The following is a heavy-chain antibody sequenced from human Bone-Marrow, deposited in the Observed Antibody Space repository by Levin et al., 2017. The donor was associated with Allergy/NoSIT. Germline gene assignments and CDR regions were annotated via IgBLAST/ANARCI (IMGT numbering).Heavy chain of an antibody. CDR1: GYAISAFA. V-gene: IGHV1-3*01. J-gene: IGHJ4*02. CDR2: IGVAKGDP. D-gene: IGHD6-19*01. Sequence: GASVKVSCRPSGYAISAFAIHWVRQAPGQRLEWVGWIGVAKGDPTSQRFKDRFHVSVDTSTSTVFLELTGLVSEDTGLYYCLRDSQPQTVPGSRYFDLLGQGSLVTVAA. CDR3: LRDSQPQTVPGSRYFDL.